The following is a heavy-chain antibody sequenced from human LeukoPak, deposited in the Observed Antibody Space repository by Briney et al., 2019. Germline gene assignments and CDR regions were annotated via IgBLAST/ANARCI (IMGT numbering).Heavy chain of an antibody. J-gene: IGHJ5*02. CDR3: ARDDDSSGYYAEAWFDP. Sequence: ASVKVSCKASGYTFTGYYMHWVRQAPGQGLEWMGWINPNSGGTNYAQKFQGRVTMTRDTSISTAYMELSRLRSDDTAVYYCARDDDSSGYYAEAWFDPWGQGTLVTVSS. D-gene: IGHD3-22*01. CDR2: INPNSGGT. CDR1: GYTFTGYY. V-gene: IGHV1-2*02.